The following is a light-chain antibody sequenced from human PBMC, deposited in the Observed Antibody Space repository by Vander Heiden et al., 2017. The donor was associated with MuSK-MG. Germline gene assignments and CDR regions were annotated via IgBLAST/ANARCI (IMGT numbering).Light chain of an antibody. CDR2: LAS. CDR1: QGISNH. Sequence: DIQMTQSPSSLSASVGDRVTITCRASQGISNHLTWYQQKPGKVPKVLIYLASNLQSGVPSRFRGSGSGTAFTLTISSLQPEDVATYYCQQCYSAPLTFGEGAKVEIK. CDR3: QQCYSAPLT. V-gene: IGKV1-27*01. J-gene: IGKJ4*02.